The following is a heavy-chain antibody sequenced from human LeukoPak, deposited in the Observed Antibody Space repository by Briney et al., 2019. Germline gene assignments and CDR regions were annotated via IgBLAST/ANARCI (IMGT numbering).Heavy chain of an antibody. CDR1: AFSFSNHG. Sequence: GGSLRLSCAASAFSFSNHGMHWVRQAPGKGLEWVSSISKSSSDIFYADSVKGRFTISRDDAKNSLYLQMNSLRAEDTAVYHCARGVEVRGVNFYGMDVWGQGTTVTVSS. V-gene: IGHV3-21*01. CDR3: ARGVEVRGVNFYGMDV. J-gene: IGHJ6*02. CDR2: ISKSSSDI. D-gene: IGHD3-10*01.